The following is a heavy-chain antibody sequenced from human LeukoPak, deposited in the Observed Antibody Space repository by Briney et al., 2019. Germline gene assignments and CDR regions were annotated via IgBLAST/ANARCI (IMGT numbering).Heavy chain of an antibody. Sequence: PGRSLRLSCAASGFPFDDYAMHWVRQAPGRGLEWVAGISWNSASIAYAGSVKGRFTISRDNAEKPLYWQMNSQRVEDPAFYYCSKGPPIGTPYYYFDYRGQGTLVTVSS. CDR3: SKGPPIGTPYYYFDY. CDR1: GFPFDDYA. CDR2: ISWNSASI. D-gene: IGHD2-21*01. J-gene: IGHJ4*02. V-gene: IGHV3-9*01.